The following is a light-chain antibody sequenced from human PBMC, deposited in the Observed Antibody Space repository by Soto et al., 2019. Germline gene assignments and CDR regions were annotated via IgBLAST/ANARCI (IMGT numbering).Light chain of an antibody. V-gene: IGKV1-27*01. CDR2: AAS. Sequence: DLQMTQSPSSLSASLGDRVTITCRASQGISNYLAWYQQKPGKVPKLLIYAASTLQSGVPSRFSGTGSWTDFTLTISSLQPEDVATYYCQKYNSAALTFGGGTKVEIK. CDR3: QKYNSAALT. J-gene: IGKJ4*01. CDR1: QGISNY.